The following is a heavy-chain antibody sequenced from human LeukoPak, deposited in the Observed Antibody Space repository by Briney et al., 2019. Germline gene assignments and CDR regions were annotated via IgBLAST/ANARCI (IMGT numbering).Heavy chain of an antibody. V-gene: IGHV4-34*01. J-gene: IGHJ5*02. Sequence: SETLSLTCAVYDGSFSGYYWSWIRQPPGKGLEWIGKINHSGSTNYNTSLKSRVTISGDTSKNQFSLKLSSVTAADTAVYYCARGYDPGSWLGFPLEFDPWGQGTLVTVSS. CDR2: INHSGST. D-gene: IGHD6-13*01. CDR3: ARGYDPGSWLGFPLEFDP. CDR1: DGSFSGYY.